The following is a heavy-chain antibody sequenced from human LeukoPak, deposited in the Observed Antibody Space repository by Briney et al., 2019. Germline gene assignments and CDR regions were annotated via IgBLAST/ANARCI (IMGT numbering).Heavy chain of an antibody. Sequence: PSQTLSLTCSVSGDSFSSGGYYWSWIRQPPGKGLEWIGSIYYSGSTYYNPSLKSRVTISVDTSKNQFSLKLSSVTAADTAVYYCARRARGGYQLLYGGQLWFDPWGQGTLVTVSS. V-gene: IGHV4-30-2*03. CDR3: ARRARGGYQLLYGGQLWFDP. J-gene: IGHJ5*02. D-gene: IGHD2-2*02. CDR2: IYYSGST. CDR1: GDSFSSGGYY.